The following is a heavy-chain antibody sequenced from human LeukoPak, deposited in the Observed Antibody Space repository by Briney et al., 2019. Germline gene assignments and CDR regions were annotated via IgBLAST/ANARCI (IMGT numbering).Heavy chain of an antibody. J-gene: IGHJ4*02. D-gene: IGHD2-15*01. V-gene: IGHV3-33*01. CDR1: GFIFSSYG. Sequence: PGGSLRLSCAASGFIFSSYGMHWVRQAPGKGLEWVAVIWYDGSNKYYADSVKGRFSISRDNSKNTLYLQMNSLRADDTAVYYCARWVGAAGFDYWGQGTLVTVSS. CDR3: ARWVGAAGFDY. CDR2: IWYDGSNK.